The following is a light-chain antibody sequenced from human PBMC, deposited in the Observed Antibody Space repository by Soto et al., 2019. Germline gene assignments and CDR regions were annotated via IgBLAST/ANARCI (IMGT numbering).Light chain of an antibody. CDR1: QSVSSY. V-gene: IGKV3-11*01. CDR3: QQRSNWPPIT. CDR2: DAS. J-gene: IGKJ5*01. Sequence: EIVLTQSPAILSFSPGERATLSCRASQSVSSYLAWYQQKPGRAPRLLIYDASNRATGIPARFSGSGSGTDFTLTISSLEPEDFAVYYCQQRSNWPPITFGQGTRLEI.